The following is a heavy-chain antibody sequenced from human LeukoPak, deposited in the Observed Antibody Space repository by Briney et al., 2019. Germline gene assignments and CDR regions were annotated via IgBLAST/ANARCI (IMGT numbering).Heavy chain of an antibody. Sequence: SQTLSLTCTVSGGSISSGGYYWSWIRQPPGKGLEWIGYIYHSGSTYYNPSLKSRVTISVDRSKNQFSLKLSSVTAADTAVYYCAKIATYSYYYYMDVWGKGTTVTVSS. J-gene: IGHJ6*03. CDR2: IYHSGST. CDR3: AKIATYSYYYYMDV. V-gene: IGHV4-30-2*01. D-gene: IGHD6-13*01. CDR1: GGSISSGGYY.